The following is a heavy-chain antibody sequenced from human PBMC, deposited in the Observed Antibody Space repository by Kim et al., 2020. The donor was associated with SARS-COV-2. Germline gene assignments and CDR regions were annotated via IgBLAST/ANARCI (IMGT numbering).Heavy chain of an antibody. Sequence: GGSLRLSCAASGFTFSIYSIDWVRRAPGKGLEWIIDISSTSRNIYYADSVKGRFTVSRDNAENSVYLQMDSLTDEDTTIYYCARVGPSGYTVVYWGQGTAVTVSS. CDR1: GFTFSIYS. D-gene: IGHD2-2*02. CDR3: ARVGPSGYTVVY. J-gene: IGHJ4*02. V-gene: IGHV3-48*02. CDR2: ISSTSRNI.